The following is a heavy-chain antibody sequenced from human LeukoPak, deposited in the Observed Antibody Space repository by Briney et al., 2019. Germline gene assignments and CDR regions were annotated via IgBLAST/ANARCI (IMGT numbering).Heavy chain of an antibody. CDR1: GFTVNTYS. V-gene: IGHV3-21*01. J-gene: IGHJ3*02. Sequence: GGSLRLSCAASGFTVNTYSMNWVRQAPGKGLEWVSSISGSSSYIYYADSVKGRFTISRDNAKNSLYLQMNSLRAEDTAVYYCARIRSDAFDIWGQGTMVTVSS. CDR3: ARIRSDAFDI. CDR2: ISGSSSYI.